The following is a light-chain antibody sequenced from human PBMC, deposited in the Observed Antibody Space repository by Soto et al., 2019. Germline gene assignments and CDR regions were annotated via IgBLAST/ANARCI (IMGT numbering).Light chain of an antibody. CDR2: GVT. CDR3: SSYAGNNISLV. CDR1: SNDIGGFKY. Sequence: QSALTQPPSVSGSPGQSVTISCSGTSNDIGGFKYVSWYQQHPGKAPKLMIYGVTERPSGVPDRFSGSKSGNTASLTVSGLQADDEADYYCSSYAGNNISLVFGTGTKLTVL. J-gene: IGLJ1*01. V-gene: IGLV2-8*01.